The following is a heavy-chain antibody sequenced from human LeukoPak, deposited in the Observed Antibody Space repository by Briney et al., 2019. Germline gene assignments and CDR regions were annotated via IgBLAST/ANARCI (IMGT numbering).Heavy chain of an antibody. CDR3: AKGDYGDLESNLDY. Sequence: GGSLRLSCAASGFTFSSYAMSWVRQAPGKGLEWVSAISGSGGSTYYADSVKGRFTISRDNSKNTLYLQMNSLRAEDTAVYYCAKGDYGDLESNLDYWGQGTLVTVSS. V-gene: IGHV3-23*01. CDR2: ISGSGGST. D-gene: IGHD4-17*01. CDR1: GFTFSSYA. J-gene: IGHJ4*02.